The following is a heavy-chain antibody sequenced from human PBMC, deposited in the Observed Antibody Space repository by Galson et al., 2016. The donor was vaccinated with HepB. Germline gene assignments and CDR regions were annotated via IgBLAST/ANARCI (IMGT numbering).Heavy chain of an antibody. J-gene: IGHJ4*02. D-gene: IGHD2-21*01. V-gene: IGHV3-30*18. CDR1: GFTFSSYG. Sequence: LRLSCAASGFTFSSYGMHWVRQAPGKGLEWVAVIAYDGNNKYYADSVKGRFTISRDNSKNTLYVQMNSLRTEDTAVYYCAKDSSYWAGAGSLLDYWGQGTLVTVSS. CDR2: IAYDGNNK. CDR3: AKDSSYWAGAGSLLDY.